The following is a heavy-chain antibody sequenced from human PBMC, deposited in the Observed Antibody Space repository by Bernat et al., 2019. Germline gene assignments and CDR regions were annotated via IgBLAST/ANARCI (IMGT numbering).Heavy chain of an antibody. V-gene: IGHV3-23*01. CDR3: AKVSAPYFDY. CDR1: GFTFSDSG. J-gene: IGHJ4*01. CDR2: ISSDGENT. D-gene: IGHD3-16*01. Sequence: DVQLMESGGDLVQPGGSLRLSCAASGFTFSDSGMSWVRLPPGKGLGWVSTISSDGENTHYAGSVQGRFTSSRDNSQSTLYLQMDSLRAEDAAIYYCAKVSAPYFDYWGHGALVTVSS.